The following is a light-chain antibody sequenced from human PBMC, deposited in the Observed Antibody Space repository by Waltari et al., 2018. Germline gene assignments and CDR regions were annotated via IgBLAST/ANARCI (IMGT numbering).Light chain of an antibody. CDR1: SIDVGAYNL. J-gene: IGLJ3*02. CDR2: EGS. V-gene: IGLV2-23*01. Sequence: QSALTQPAPCSGSPGKSLTFPSTGTSIDVGAYNLVTWYQQHPGKAPKLMIYEGSKRPSGVSNRFSGSKSGNTASLTISGLQAEDEADYYCCSYAGSSTWVFGGGTKLTVL. CDR3: CSYAGSSTWV.